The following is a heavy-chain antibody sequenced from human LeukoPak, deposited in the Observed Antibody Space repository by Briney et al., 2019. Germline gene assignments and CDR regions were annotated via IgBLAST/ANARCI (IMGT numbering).Heavy chain of an antibody. J-gene: IGHJ4*02. CDR1: GGPFSGYY. CDR3: ARGADYYDSSGYLYFDY. Sequence: SETLSLTCAVYGGPFSGYYWSWIRQPPGKGLEWIGEINHSGSTNYNPSLKSRVTISVDTSKNQFSLKLSSVTAADTAVYYCARGADYYDSSGYLYFDYWGQGTLVTVSS. CDR2: INHSGST. V-gene: IGHV4-34*01. D-gene: IGHD3-22*01.